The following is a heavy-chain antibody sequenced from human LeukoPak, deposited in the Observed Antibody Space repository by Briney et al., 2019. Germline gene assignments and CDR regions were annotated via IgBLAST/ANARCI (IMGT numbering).Heavy chain of an antibody. Sequence: ASVKVSCKASGYAFISYNINWLRQATGQGLEWMRWVNPRSGDAGYLQKFQGRLTITRDSSIDTAYMDLSGLSSEDTAVYYCARGVPLGYCTYGVCYPPYYFDYWGRGTLVTASS. CDR1: GYAFISYN. D-gene: IGHD2-8*01. CDR2: VNPRSGDA. J-gene: IGHJ4*02. CDR3: ARGVPLGYCTYGVCYPPYYFDY. V-gene: IGHV1-8*03.